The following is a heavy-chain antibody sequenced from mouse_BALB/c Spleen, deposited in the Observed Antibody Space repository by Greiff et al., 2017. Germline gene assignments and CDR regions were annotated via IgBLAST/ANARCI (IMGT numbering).Heavy chain of an antibody. D-gene: IGHD2-3*01. V-gene: IGHV5-4*02. CDR3: ARADGYFFYAMDY. CDR1: GFTFSDYY. CDR2: ISDGGSYT. J-gene: IGHJ4*01. Sequence: EVKLVESGGGLVKPGGSLKLSCAASGFTFSDYYMYWVRQTPEKRLEWVATISDGGSYTYYPDSVKGRFTISRDNAKNNLYLQMSSLKSEDTAMYYCARADGYFFYAMDYWGQGTSVTVSS.